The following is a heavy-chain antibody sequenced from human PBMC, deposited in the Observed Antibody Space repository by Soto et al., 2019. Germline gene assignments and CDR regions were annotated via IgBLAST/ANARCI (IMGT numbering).Heavy chain of an antibody. CDR2: ISSNGGST. D-gene: IGHD6-6*01. Sequence: GGSLRLSCSASGFTFSSYAMHWVRQAPGKGLEYVSAISSNGGSTYYADSVKGRFTISRDNSKNTLYLQMSSLRAEDTAVYYCVKGATPYSSSASLHYWGQGTLVTVSS. V-gene: IGHV3-64D*08. J-gene: IGHJ4*02. CDR3: VKGATPYSSSASLHY. CDR1: GFTFSSYA.